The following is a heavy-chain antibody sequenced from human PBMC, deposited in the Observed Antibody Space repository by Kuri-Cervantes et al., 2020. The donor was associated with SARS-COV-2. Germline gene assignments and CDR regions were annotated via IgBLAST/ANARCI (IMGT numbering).Heavy chain of an antibody. V-gene: IGHV4-59*01. CDR2: IYYSGST. J-gene: IGHJ4*02. Sequence: SETLSLTCTVSGDSISSYYWSWIRQPPGKGLEWIGYIYYSGSTNYNPSLKSRVTISVDTSKNQFSLKLSSVTAADTAVYYCAGEQWLGPFDYWGQGTLVTVSS. CDR3: AGEQWLGPFDY. CDR1: GDSISSYY. D-gene: IGHD6-19*01.